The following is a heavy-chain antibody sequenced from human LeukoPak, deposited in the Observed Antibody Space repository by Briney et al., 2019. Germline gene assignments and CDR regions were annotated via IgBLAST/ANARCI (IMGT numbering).Heavy chain of an antibody. J-gene: IGHJ4*02. V-gene: IGHV3-23*01. CDR2: ISGSGGST. D-gene: IGHD3-22*01. CDR1: GFTFSSYA. CDR3: AKLTHYYYDSSGYYGY. Sequence: QAGGSLRLSCAASGFTFSSYAMSWVRQAPGKGLEWVSAISGSGGSTYYADSVKGRFTISRDNSKNTLYLQMNSLRAEDTAVYYCAKLTHYYYDSSGYYGYWGQGTLVTVSS.